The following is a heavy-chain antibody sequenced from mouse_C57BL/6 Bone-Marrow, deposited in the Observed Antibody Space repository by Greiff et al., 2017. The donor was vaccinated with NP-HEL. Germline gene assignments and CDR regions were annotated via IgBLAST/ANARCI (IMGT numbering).Heavy chain of an antibody. V-gene: IGHV1-7*01. CDR1: GYTFTSYW. Sequence: VQLQQSGAELAKPGASVKLSCTASGYTFTSYWMHWVKQRPGQGLEWIGYINPSSGYPKYNQKFKDKATLTADKSSSTAYMQLSSLTYEDSAVXYCAKRGSNYPGYCDIDVWGTGTTVTVSS. J-gene: IGHJ1*03. CDR3: AKRGSNYPGYCDIDV. D-gene: IGHD2-5*01. CDR2: INPSSGYP.